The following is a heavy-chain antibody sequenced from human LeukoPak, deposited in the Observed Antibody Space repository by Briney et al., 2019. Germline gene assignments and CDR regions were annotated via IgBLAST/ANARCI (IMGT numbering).Heavy chain of an antibody. J-gene: IGHJ6*02. V-gene: IGHV3-53*01. CDR3: ARDQRDYGMDV. Sequence: GGSLRLSCAASGFTVSSNYMSWVRQAPGKGLEWVSIIYSGGSTYYRDSVKGRFTISRDNSKNTLYLQMNSLRVDDTAVYYCARDQRDYGMDVWGQGTTVTVSS. CDR1: GFTVSSNY. CDR2: IYSGGST.